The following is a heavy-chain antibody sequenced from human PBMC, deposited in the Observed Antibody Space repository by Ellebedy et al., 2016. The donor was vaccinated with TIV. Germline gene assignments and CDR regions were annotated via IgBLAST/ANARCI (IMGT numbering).Heavy chain of an antibody. J-gene: IGHJ4*02. D-gene: IGHD3-22*01. Sequence: MPSETLSLTCAVYGGSFSGYYWSRIRQPAGKGLEWIGRIYTSGSTNYNPSLKSRVTMSVDTSKNQFSLKLSSVTAADTAVYYCAREDSSGPKFDYWGQGTLVTVSS. CDR1: GGSFSGYY. CDR2: IYTSGST. V-gene: IGHV4-4*07. CDR3: AREDSSGPKFDY.